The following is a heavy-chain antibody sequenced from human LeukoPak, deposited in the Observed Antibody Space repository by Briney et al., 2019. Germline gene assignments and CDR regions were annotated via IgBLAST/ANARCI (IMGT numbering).Heavy chain of an antibody. V-gene: IGHV3-30*02. J-gene: IGHJ6*03. D-gene: IGHD1-1*01. CDR1: GFTFSSYG. CDR3: AKDRTTGTGYYYYYMDV. Sequence: GGSLRLSCAASGFTFSSYGIHWVRQAPGKGLEWVTFISYDGSNKYHADSVKGRFTISRDNSKNTVYLQMNSLRAEDTAVYYCAKDRTTGTGYYYYYMDVWGKGTTVTVSS. CDR2: ISYDGSNK.